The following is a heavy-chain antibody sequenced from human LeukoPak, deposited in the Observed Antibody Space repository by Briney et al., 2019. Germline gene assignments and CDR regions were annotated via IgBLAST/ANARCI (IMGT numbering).Heavy chain of an antibody. V-gene: IGHV3-30-3*01. D-gene: IGHD3-22*01. Sequence: GRSLRLSCAASGFTFSTYIMHWVRQAPGKGLEWVAVISYDGSKKYYADSVKGRFTISRDNSKNTLYLQMNSLRAEDTAVYYFATPKDYYDSSGYYLNWFDPWGQGTLVTVSS. CDR2: ISYDGSKK. CDR1: GFTFSTYI. J-gene: IGHJ5*02. CDR3: ATPKDYYDSSGYYLNWFDP.